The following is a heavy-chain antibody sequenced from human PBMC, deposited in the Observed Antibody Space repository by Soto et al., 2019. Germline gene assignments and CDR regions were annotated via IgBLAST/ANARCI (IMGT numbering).Heavy chain of an antibody. Sequence: QVQLVESGGGVVQPGRSLRLSCAASGFAFNNYAMHWVRQAPGKGLEWVAVIWFDGSRKYYADSVKGRFTISRDNSRYTVYQQMNTLRAEDTALYYCARDRRDYHDSRSYLGGENYFDYWGQGTLVSVSS. CDR2: IWFDGSRK. J-gene: IGHJ4*02. CDR1: GFAFNNYA. V-gene: IGHV3-33*01. D-gene: IGHD3-10*01. CDR3: ARDRRDYHDSRSYLGGENYFDY.